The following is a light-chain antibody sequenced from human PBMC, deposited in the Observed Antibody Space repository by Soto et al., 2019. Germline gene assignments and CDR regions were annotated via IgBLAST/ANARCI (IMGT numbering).Light chain of an antibody. CDR2: GAS. V-gene: IGKV3-15*01. CDR1: QRIGSN. CDR3: QQYNKWPLFT. J-gene: IGKJ3*01. Sequence: ETVLTQSPATFSVSPGERATLSCRASQRIGSNLAWYQQRPGQPPRLLIYGASTRATGVPARFSGSGSGTEFTLTINSLQSEDFALYYCQQYNKWPLFTFGPETKVHIK.